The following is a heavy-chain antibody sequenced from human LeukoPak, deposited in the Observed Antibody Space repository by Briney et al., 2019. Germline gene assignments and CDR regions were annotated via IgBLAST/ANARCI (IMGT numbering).Heavy chain of an antibody. Sequence: SGGPLRLSCSASGFTFSSYAMHWVRQAPGKGLEYVSAISSNGGSTYYADSVKGRFTISRDNSKNTLYLQMSSLRAEDTAVYYCVKTAIIAAAGTFFDYWGQGTLVTVSS. CDR3: VKTAIIAAAGTFFDY. D-gene: IGHD6-13*01. CDR1: GFTFSSYA. J-gene: IGHJ4*02. CDR2: ISSNGGST. V-gene: IGHV3-64D*06.